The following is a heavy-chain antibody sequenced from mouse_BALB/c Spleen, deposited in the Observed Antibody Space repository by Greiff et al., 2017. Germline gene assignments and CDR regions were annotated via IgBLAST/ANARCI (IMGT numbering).Heavy chain of an antibody. D-gene: IGHD4-1*01. J-gene: IGHJ4*01. CDR1: GYTFTSYY. V-gene: IGHV1S81*02. CDR2: INPSNGGT. Sequence: VKLQESGAELVKPGASVKLSCKASGYTFTSYYMYWVKQRPGQGLEWIGEINPSNGGTNFNEKFKSKATLTVDKSSSTAYMQLSSLTSEDSAVYYCTRGGWDPMDYWGQGTSVTVSS. CDR3: TRGGWDPMDY.